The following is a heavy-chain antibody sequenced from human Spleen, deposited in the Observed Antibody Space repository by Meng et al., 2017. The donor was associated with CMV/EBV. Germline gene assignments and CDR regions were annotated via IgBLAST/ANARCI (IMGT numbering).Heavy chain of an antibody. CDR3: ARSGILTGYYSQDY. Sequence: GFRLSDHYIEWVRQAPGKGLEWVGRTRNKANSYTTEYAASVKGRFIISRDDSKNSLYLQMNSLETEDTAVYYCARSGILTGYYSQDYWGQGTLVTVSS. J-gene: IGHJ4*02. CDR2: TRNKANSYTT. V-gene: IGHV3-72*01. CDR1: GFRLSDHY. D-gene: IGHD3-9*01.